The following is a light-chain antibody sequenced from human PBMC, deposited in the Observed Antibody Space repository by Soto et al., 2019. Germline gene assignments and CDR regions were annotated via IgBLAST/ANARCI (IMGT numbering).Light chain of an antibody. J-gene: IGKJ4*01. CDR3: QKYDDAPLS. Sequence: DIKMTQSPSSLSASVGDRVTITCRASRGIGNYLAWYQQKPGKVPSLLIYAASTLQSGVSSRFSGSRSGTDFTLTISSLQPGDVATYYCQKYDDAPLSFGGGTKVDIK. V-gene: IGKV1-27*01. CDR2: AAS. CDR1: RGIGNY.